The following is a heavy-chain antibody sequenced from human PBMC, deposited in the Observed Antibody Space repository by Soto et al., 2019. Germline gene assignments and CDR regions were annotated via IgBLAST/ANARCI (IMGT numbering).Heavy chain of an antibody. CDR3: AKDLYMVRGVSLFDY. CDR2: ISGSGGST. CDR1: GFTFSSYA. V-gene: IGHV3-23*01. Sequence: GGSLRLSCAASGFTFSSYAMSWVRQAPGKGLEWVSAISGSGGSTYYADSVKGRFTISRDNSKNTLYLQMNSLRAEDTAVYYCAKDLYMVRGVSLFDYWGQGTLVTVSS. J-gene: IGHJ4*02. D-gene: IGHD3-10*01.